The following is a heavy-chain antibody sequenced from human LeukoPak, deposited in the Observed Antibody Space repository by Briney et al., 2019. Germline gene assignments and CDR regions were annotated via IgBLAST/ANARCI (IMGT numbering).Heavy chain of an antibody. V-gene: IGHV3-53*01. CDR1: GFTVSSNY. J-gene: IGHJ4*02. CDR3: ARDMGYSSSWYVLDY. D-gene: IGHD6-13*01. CDR2: IYSGGST. Sequence: PGGSLRLSCAASGFTVSSNYMSWVRQAPGKGLEWVSVIYSGGSTYYADSVKGRFTISRDNSKNTLYLQMNSLRAEDTAVYYCARDMGYSSSWYVLDYWGQGTLVTVSS.